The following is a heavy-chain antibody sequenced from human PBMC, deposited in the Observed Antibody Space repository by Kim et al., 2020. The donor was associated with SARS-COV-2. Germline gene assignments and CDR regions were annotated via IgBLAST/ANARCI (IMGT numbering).Heavy chain of an antibody. D-gene: IGHD3-22*01. CDR2: ISGSGGST. Sequence: GGSLRLSCAASGFTFSSYAMSWVLQAPGKGLEWVSAISGSGGSTYYADSVKGRFTISRDNSKNTLYLQMNSLRAEDTAVYYCAKDFGRGGYYYDSSGSADWYFDLWGRGTLVTVSS. CDR3: AKDFGRGGYYYDSSGSADWYFDL. J-gene: IGHJ2*01. CDR1: GFTFSSYA. V-gene: IGHV3-23*01.